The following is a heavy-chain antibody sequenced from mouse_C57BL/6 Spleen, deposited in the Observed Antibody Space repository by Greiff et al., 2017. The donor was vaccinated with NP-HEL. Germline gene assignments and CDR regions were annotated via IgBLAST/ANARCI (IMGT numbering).Heavy chain of an antibody. V-gene: IGHV3-6*01. Sequence: EVKLQESGPGLVKPSQSLSLTCSVTGYSITSGYYWNWIRQFPGNKLEWMGYISYDGSNNYNPSLKNRISITRDTSKNKFFLKLNSVTTEDTATYYCARLYYYGSSYYAMDYWGQGTSVTVSS. CDR2: ISYDGSN. CDR3: ARLYYYGSSYYAMDY. D-gene: IGHD1-1*01. CDR1: GYSITSGYY. J-gene: IGHJ4*01.